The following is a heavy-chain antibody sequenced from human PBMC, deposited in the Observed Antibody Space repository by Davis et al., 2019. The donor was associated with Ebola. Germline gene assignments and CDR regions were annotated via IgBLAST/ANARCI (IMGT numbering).Heavy chain of an antibody. CDR2: IYYSGST. V-gene: IGHV4-59*01. D-gene: IGHD2-15*01. CDR1: GGSISSYY. CDR3: ARHAPEGDELLLPDY. Sequence: SETLSLTCTVSGGSISSYYWSWIRQPPGKGLEWIGYIYYSGSTNYNPSLKSRVTISVDMSMNQFSLKLSSVTAADTAVYYCARHAPEGDELLLPDYWGQGTLVTVSS. J-gene: IGHJ4*02.